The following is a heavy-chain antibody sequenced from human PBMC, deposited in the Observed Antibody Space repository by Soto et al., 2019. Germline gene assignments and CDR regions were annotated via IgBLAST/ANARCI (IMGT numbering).Heavy chain of an antibody. CDR1: GGSISSGYYY. CDR3: ARGTRLNQYKRFDP. CDR2: IYYSGST. Sequence: PSETLSLTCTVSGGSISSGYYYWSWIRQPPGKGLEWIGYIYYSGSTYYNPSLKSRVTISVDTSNNQFSLKLSSVTAADTAVYYCARGTRLNQYKRFDPWGRRNLVTVCS. V-gene: IGHV4-30-4*01. J-gene: IGHJ5*02. D-gene: IGHD2-2*01.